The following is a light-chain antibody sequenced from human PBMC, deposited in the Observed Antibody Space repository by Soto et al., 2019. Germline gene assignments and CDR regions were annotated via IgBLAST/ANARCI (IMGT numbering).Light chain of an antibody. Sequence: DIQMTQSPSSLSASVGDRVTITCRASQSISSYLNWYQQKPGKAPKLLIYAASSLQSGVPSRFSGSGSGTDFTLTISSLQSEDFAVYYCQQYNTWRSISFGQGTRLEI. J-gene: IGKJ5*01. CDR3: QQYNTWRSIS. V-gene: IGKV1-39*01. CDR1: QSISSY. CDR2: AAS.